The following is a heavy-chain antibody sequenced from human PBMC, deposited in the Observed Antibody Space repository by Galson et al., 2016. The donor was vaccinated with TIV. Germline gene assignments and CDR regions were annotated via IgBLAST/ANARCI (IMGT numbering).Heavy chain of an antibody. CDR1: GFSFSLSS. V-gene: IGHV3-21*01. CDR2: ISSGSSYI. CDR3: AKEVVNSRRLDEIGTAATSFDF. J-gene: IGHJ4*02. Sequence: SLRLSCAASGFSFSLSSMNWVRQAPGRGLEWVSSISSGSSYIYYADSVKGRFTISRDNSQNTLHLQMYSLRAEDTAVYHCAKEVVNSRRLDEIGTAATSFDFWGQGTLVTVSS. D-gene: IGHD2-15*01.